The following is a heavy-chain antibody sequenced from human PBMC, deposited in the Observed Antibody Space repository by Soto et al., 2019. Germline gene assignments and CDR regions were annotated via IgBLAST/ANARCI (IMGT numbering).Heavy chain of an antibody. D-gene: IGHD3-3*02. CDR3: ARGGVLANYLDV. V-gene: IGHV3-74*01. CDR2: LTSGGSTT. J-gene: IGHJ6*03. Sequence: EVQLLESGGSLVQPGGSLRLSCAASEFTFSDHWMHWVRHAPGEGLVWVSRLTSGGSTTNYADSVKGRFTITRDNAKNTVYLQMNSLRVEDTAVYYCARGGVLANYLDVWGKGTTVTVSS. CDR1: EFTFSDHW.